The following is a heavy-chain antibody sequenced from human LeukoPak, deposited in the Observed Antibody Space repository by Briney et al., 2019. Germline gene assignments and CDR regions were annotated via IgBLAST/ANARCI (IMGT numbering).Heavy chain of an antibody. Sequence: GESLKISCKGSGYGFTSYWIGWVRQMPGKGLEWMGIIYPGDSDTRYSPAFQGQVHISADKSISTAYLQWSSLKASDTAMYYCARLEWGTSTVPFDYWGQGTLVTVSS. V-gene: IGHV5-51*01. CDR3: ARLEWGTSTVPFDY. CDR2: IYPGDSDT. J-gene: IGHJ4*02. CDR1: GYGFTSYW. D-gene: IGHD3-3*01.